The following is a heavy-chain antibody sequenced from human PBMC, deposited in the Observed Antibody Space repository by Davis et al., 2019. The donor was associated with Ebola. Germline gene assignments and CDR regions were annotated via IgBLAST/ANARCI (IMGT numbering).Heavy chain of an antibody. CDR1: GASISSYY. CDR2: IYYSGST. CDR3: ARVGYYDRALDY. D-gene: IGHD3-22*01. J-gene: IGHJ4*02. V-gene: IGHV4-59*01. Sequence: PSETLSLTCTVSGASISSYYWSWIRQPPGKGLEWIGYIYYSGSTNYNPSLKSRVTITVDTSKNQFSLKLSSVTAADTAVYYCARVGYYDRALDYWGQGTLVTVSS.